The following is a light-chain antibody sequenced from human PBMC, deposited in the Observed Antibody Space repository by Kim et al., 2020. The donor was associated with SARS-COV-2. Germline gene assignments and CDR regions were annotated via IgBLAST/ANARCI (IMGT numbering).Light chain of an antibody. Sequence: ASVGDIVTITCRASQDISYHLAWFQQKPGKAPKSLIYGASSLQSGVPSRFSGSGSGTDFTLTINNLQPEDSATYYCQNYNTYPITFGQGTRLEIK. J-gene: IGKJ5*01. CDR3: QNYNTYPIT. CDR1: QDISYH. V-gene: IGKV1-16*01. CDR2: GAS.